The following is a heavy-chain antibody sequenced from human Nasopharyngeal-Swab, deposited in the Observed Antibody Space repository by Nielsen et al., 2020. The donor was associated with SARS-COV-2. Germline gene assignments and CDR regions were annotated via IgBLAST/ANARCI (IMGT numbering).Heavy chain of an antibody. CDR1: GFTFSSHN. CDR2: ISGFSNYL. CDR3: ARENRCSGGSCYDGMDV. J-gene: IGHJ6*02. Sequence: GESLKISCAASGFTFSSHNMNWVRQVPGKGLEWVSSISGFSNYLYYADSVKGRFTISRDNAKNSLYLQMNSLRAEDTAVYYCARENRCSGGSCYDGMDVWGQGTTVTVSS. D-gene: IGHD2-15*01. V-gene: IGHV3-21*01.